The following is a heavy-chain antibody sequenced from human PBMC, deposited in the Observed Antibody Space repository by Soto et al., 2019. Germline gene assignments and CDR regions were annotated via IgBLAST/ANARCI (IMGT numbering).Heavy chain of an antibody. CDR3: ARRWSNCGWIGYDI. D-gene: IGHD1-1*01. V-gene: IGHV6-1*01. Sequence: PSQTLSLTCAISGDSVSSNSVTWNWIRQSPSGGLEWLGKTYYTSTWNNVYAGSVKSRITINPDTSKNQVSLQVNSVTPEDTAVYYCARRWSNCGWIGYDIWGQGTMVTVSS. CDR1: GDSVSSNSVT. CDR2: TYYTSTWNN. J-gene: IGHJ3*02.